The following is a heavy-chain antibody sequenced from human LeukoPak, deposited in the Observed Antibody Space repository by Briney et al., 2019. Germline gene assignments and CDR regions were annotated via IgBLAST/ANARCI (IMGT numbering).Heavy chain of an antibody. CDR3: AKVQGTMVRGALDS. D-gene: IGHD3-10*01. CDR1: GFTFDDYA. J-gene: IGHJ5*01. V-gene: IGHV3-9*01. Sequence: GGSLRLSCAASGFTFDDYAMHWVRQAPGKGLEGGACISWDSGSIAYANSVKGRFTISRDNAKNSLYLQMNSLRPEDTALYYCAKVQGTMVRGALDSWGQGTLVTVSS. CDR2: ISWDSGSI.